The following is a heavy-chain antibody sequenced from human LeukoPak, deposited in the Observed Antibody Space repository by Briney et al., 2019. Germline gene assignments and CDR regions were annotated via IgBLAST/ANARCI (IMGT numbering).Heavy chain of an antibody. CDR2: IDVAGGT. D-gene: IGHD3-10*01. J-gene: IGHJ3*02. CDR3: ARRRAGSPSYSDAFDI. V-gene: IGHV3-13*04. Sequence: GGSLRLSCAASGFMFNSCDIHWVRQATGKGLEWVSAIDVAGGTYYAGSVKGRFTISRESAKNSLYIQMDSLRAGDTAVYYCARRRAGSPSYSDAFDIWGQGTKVTVSS. CDR1: GFMFNSCD.